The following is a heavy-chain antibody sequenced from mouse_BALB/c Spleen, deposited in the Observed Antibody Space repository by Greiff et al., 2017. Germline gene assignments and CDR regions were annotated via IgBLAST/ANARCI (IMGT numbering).Heavy chain of an antibody. CDR1: GYSITSDYA. Sequence: EVKLLESGPGLVKPSQSLSLTCTVTGYSITSDYAWNWIRQFPGNKLEWMGYISYSGSTSYNPSLKSRISITRDTSKNQFFLQLNSVTTEDTATYYCARYSSGYWFAYWGQGTLVTVSA. J-gene: IGHJ3*01. V-gene: IGHV3-2*02. CDR2: ISYSGST. CDR3: ARYSSGYWFAY. D-gene: IGHD3-1*01.